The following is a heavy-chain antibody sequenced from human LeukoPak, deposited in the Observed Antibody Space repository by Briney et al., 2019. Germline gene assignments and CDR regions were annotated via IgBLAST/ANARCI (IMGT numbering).Heavy chain of an antibody. CDR1: GYTFTGYY. V-gene: IGHV1-2*02. CDR2: INPNSGGT. Sequence: ASVKVSCKASGYTFTGYYMHWVRQAPGQGLEWMGWINPNSGGTNYAQKFQGRVTMTRDTSISTAYMELSRLRSDDTAVYYCARDVAYDSSGYYAFDYWGQGTLVTVSS. CDR3: ARDVAYDSSGYYAFDY. J-gene: IGHJ4*02. D-gene: IGHD3-22*01.